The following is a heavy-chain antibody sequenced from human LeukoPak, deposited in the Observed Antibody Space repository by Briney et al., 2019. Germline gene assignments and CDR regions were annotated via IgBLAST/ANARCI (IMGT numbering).Heavy chain of an antibody. Sequence: ASVKVSCKASGYTFTSYAMHWVRQAPGQRLEWMGWINAGNGNTKYSQKLQGRVTITRDTSASTAYMELSSLRSEDTAVYYCARDPPLLFSGSYPSLDHWGREPWSPSPQ. D-gene: IGHD1-26*01. CDR2: INAGNGNT. V-gene: IGHV1-3*01. CDR1: GYTFTSYA. J-gene: IGHJ4*02. CDR3: ARDPPLLFSGSYPSLDH.